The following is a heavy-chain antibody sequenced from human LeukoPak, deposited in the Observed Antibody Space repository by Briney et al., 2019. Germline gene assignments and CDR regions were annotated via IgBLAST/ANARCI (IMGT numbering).Heavy chain of an antibody. J-gene: IGHJ4*02. CDR2: INPDGSRT. V-gene: IGHV3-74*01. CDR1: GFTLSSYW. CDR3: ARDFEAPSNC. D-gene: IGHD3-9*01. Sequence: GGSLRLSCAASGFTLSSYWIHWVRQAPGEGLVWVSRINPDGSRTDYADSVKGRFTISRDNTKNTVDLQMNSLRAEVTAVYYCARDFEAPSNCWGQGTLVTVSS.